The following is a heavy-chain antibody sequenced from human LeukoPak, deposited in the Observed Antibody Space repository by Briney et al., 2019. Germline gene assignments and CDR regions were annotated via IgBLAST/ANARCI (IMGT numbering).Heavy chain of an antibody. CDR1: GFTFSSYS. CDR2: ISSSSSYI. J-gene: IGHJ4*02. CDR3: ARDRVVPAARYFDY. V-gene: IGHV3-21*01. D-gene: IGHD2-2*01. Sequence: PGGSLRLSCSASGFTFSSYSMNWVRQAPGKGLEWVSSISSSSSYIYYADSVKGRFTTSRDNAKNSLYLQMNSLRAEDTAVYYCARDRVVPAARYFDYWGQGTLVTVSS.